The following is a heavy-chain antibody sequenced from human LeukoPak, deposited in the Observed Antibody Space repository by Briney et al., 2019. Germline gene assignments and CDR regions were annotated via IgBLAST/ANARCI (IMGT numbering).Heavy chain of an antibody. Sequence: GGSLRLSCAASGFTFSSYAMSWVRQAPGKGLEWVSSISGSNGSTYYADSVKGRFTISRDDSKNTLYLQVNSLRAEDTAVYYCAKGQYASGWNSGNYWGQGTLVTVSS. CDR2: ISGSNGST. V-gene: IGHV3-23*01. CDR3: AKGQYASGWNSGNY. J-gene: IGHJ4*02. CDR1: GFTFSSYA. D-gene: IGHD1/OR15-1a*01.